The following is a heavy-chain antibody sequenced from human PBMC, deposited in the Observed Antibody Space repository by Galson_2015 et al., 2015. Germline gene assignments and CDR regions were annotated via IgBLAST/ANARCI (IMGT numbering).Heavy chain of an antibody. Sequence: SLRLSCAASGFTVSSNYMSWVRQAPGKGLEWVSVIFSGGSTYYADSVKGRFTISRDNSKNTLYLQMNSLRAEDTAVYYCARGHEAKGWLVLGYWGQGTLVTVSS. V-gene: IGHV3-53*01. CDR2: IFSGGST. CDR1: GFTVSSNY. J-gene: IGHJ4*02. CDR3: ARGHEAKGWLVLGY. D-gene: IGHD6-19*01.